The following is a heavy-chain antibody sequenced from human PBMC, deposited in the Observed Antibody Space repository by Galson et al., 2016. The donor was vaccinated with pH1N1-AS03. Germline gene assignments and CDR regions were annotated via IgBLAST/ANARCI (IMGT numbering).Heavy chain of an antibody. D-gene: IGHD3/OR15-3a*01. Sequence: SLRLSCAASGFTFSSYGMHWVRQAPGKGLEWVAVISYDGSNKYYADSVKGRFSISRDNSKNTLFLQISALRAEDTAVYYCANDFNYDFWSGYSFYWGQGAPVTVSS. CDR2: ISYDGSNK. CDR1: GFTFSSYG. V-gene: IGHV3-30*18. J-gene: IGHJ4*02. CDR3: ANDFNYDFWSGYSFY.